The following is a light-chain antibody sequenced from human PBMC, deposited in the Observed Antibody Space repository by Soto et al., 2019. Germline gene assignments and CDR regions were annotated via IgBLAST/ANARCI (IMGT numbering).Light chain of an antibody. J-gene: IGLJ1*01. CDR2: DVS. Sequence: QSVLTQPASVSGSPGQSITISCTGTSSDVGGYNYVSWYQQHPGKAPKLMIYDVSNRPSGVSNRFSGSKSGNTASLTISGLQAEDEADYYCSSYTSSSPRVLGTGTKVTV. V-gene: IGLV2-14*01. CDR3: SSYTSSSPRV. CDR1: SSDVGGYNY.